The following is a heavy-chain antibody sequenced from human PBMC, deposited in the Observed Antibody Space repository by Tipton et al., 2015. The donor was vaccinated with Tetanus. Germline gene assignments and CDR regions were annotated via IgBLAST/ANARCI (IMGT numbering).Heavy chain of an antibody. Sequence: TLSLTCAVSGALLSTGGYSWGWIRQPPGQGLEWIGYIYHTGRTYYNPSVRSRVSISTVGSKNHVTLRLTSVTAADTGVYFCVRGRGSGAQSFGFEHWGRGTQVIVSS. V-gene: IGHV4-30-2*01. CDR3: VRGRGSGAQSFGFEH. D-gene: IGHD3-10*01. CDR1: GALLSTGGYS. J-gene: IGHJ4*02. CDR2: IYHTGRT.